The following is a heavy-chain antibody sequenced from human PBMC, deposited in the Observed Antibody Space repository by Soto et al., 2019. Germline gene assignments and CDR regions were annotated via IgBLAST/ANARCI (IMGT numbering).Heavy chain of an antibody. CDR2: IYYSGST. D-gene: IGHD3-9*01. V-gene: IGHV4-59*01. J-gene: IGHJ5*02. CDR3: ARSSFRYLWCWFDP. CDR1: GGSISSYY. Sequence: SETLSLTCTVSGGSISSYYWSWIRQPPGKGLEWIGYIYYSGSTNYNPSLKSRVTISVDTSKNQFSLKLSSVTAADTAVYYCARSSFRYLWCWFDPWGQRTLVTVSS.